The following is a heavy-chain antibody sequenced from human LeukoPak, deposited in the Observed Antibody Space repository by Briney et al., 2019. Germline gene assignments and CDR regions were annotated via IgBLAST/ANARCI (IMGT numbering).Heavy chain of an antibody. CDR3: ARRAVGNSYYYSMDV. V-gene: IGHV1-18*01. J-gene: IGHJ6*03. CDR2: ISAYNGNT. CDR1: GYTFTSYG. Sequence: GASVKVSCKASGYTFTSYGISWGRRAPGQGLEWMGWISAYNGNTNYAQKLQGRVTMTTDTSTSTAYMELRSLRSDDTAVYYCARRAVGNSYYYSMDVWGKGTTVTVSS. D-gene: IGHD6-19*01.